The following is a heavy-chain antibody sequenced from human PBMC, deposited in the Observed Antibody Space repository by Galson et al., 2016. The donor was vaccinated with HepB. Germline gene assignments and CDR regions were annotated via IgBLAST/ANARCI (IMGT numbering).Heavy chain of an antibody. CDR1: GDSVSNNNAG. CDR2: TFYRSNWQN. V-gene: IGHV6-1*01. Sequence: CAISGDSVSNNNAGWYWIRQSPSRGLECLGRTFYRSNWQNDYAESVKSRITINPDTSKNEFSLHLSSVTPEDTAVYYCARNKRQYNWYDGGFDYWAQGTLVIVSS. D-gene: IGHD1-1*01. CDR3: ARNKRQYNWYDGGFDY. J-gene: IGHJ4*02.